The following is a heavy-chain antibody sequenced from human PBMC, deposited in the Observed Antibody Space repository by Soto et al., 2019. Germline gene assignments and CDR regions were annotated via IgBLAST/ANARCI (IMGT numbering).Heavy chain of an antibody. V-gene: IGHV3-11*01. CDR3: ARNWRRLYSSDVDFFDY. Sequence: GGSLRLSCAASGFTFSDYYMSWVRHAPGKGLEWVSYISSTGSTIYYADSVKGRFTISRENAKNSLYLQMNSLRAEDTAVYYCARNWRRLYSSDVDFFDYWGQGT. D-gene: IGHD3-22*01. CDR1: GFTFSDYY. J-gene: IGHJ4*02. CDR2: ISSTGSTI.